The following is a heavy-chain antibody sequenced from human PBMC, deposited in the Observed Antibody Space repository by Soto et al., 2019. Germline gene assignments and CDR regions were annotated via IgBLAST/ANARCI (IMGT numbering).Heavy chain of an antibody. D-gene: IGHD3-22*01. CDR2: ISAYNGNT. J-gene: IGHJ4*02. CDR3: ARTYYYDSSGYHGDY. CDR1: GYTFTSYG. V-gene: IGHV1-18*01. Sequence: QVQLVQSGAEVKKPGASVKVSRKASGYTFTSYGISWVRQAPGQRLEWMGSISAYNGNTNYAQKLQGRVTMTTDTPTSTAYKELRGLRSDDTAVYYCARTYYYDSSGYHGDYWGQGTLVTVSS.